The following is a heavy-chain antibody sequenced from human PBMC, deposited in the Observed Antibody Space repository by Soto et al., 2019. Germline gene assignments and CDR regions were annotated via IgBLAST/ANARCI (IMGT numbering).Heavy chain of an antibody. CDR2: MNPNSGNT. CDR1: GCTFTSYD. V-gene: IGHV1-8*01. CDR3: ARNALGYSGYDWSLDHCDYQAV. D-gene: IGHD5-12*01. Sequence: GASVKVSCKASGCTFTSYDINWVRQATGQGLEWMGWMNPNSGNTGYAQKFQGRVTMTRNTSISTAYMELSSLRSEDTAVYYCARNALGYSGYDWSLDHCDYQAVRRKGTTDTVSS. J-gene: IGHJ6*03.